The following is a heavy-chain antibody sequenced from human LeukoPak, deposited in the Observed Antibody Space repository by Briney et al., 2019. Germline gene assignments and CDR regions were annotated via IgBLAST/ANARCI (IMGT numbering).Heavy chain of an antibody. D-gene: IGHD1-1*01. CDR3: ARDRTGTHEDIDY. CDR2: ISTRGSAI. J-gene: IGHJ4*02. V-gene: IGHV3-48*03. CDR1: GFTFSSYE. Sequence: GGSLRLSCAASGFTFSSYEMNWVRQAPGKGLEWVSYISTRGSAIYYADSVKGRFTISRDNAKNSLFLQMNSLRAEDTAVYYCARDRTGTHEDIDYWGQGTLVTVSS.